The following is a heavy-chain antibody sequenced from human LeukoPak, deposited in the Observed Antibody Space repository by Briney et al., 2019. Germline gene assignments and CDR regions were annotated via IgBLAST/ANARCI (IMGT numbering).Heavy chain of an antibody. CDR3: ARREMALRATDY. Sequence: SETLSLTCTVSGGSISSSSYYWGWIRQPPGKGLEWIGSIYYSGSTYYNPSLKSRVTISVDTSKNQFSLKRSSVTAADTAVYYCARREMALRATDYWGQGTLVTVSS. J-gene: IGHJ4*02. CDR2: IYYSGST. D-gene: IGHD5-24*01. CDR1: GGSISSSSYY. V-gene: IGHV4-39*01.